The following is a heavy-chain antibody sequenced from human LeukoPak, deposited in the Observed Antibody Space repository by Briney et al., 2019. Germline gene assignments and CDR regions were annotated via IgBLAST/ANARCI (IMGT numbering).Heavy chain of an antibody. J-gene: IGHJ4*02. V-gene: IGHV3-30-3*01. CDR3: ARDPGAFEYSSRGSFDY. D-gene: IGHD6-6*01. CDR1: GFTFSSYA. CDR2: ISYDGSNK. Sequence: TGGSLRLSCAASGFTFSSYAMHWVRQAPGKGLEWVAVISYDGSNKYYADSVNGRFTISRDNSKNTLYLQMNSLRAEDTAVYYCARDPGAFEYSSRGSFDYWGQGTLVTVSS.